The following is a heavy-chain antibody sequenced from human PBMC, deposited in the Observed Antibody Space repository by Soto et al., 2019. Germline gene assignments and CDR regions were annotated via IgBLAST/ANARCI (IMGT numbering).Heavy chain of an antibody. CDR2: ISWNRGSI. V-gene: IGHV3-9*01. CDR3: AKVRGDSSSPIDY. J-gene: IGHJ4*02. CDR1: GFTFDDYA. D-gene: IGHD6-6*01. Sequence: EVQLVESGGGLVQPGRSLRLPCAASGFTFDDYAMHWVRQAPGKGLEWVSGISWNRGSIGYADSVKDRFTISRDNAKNSQYLQMNSLRAEDTALYYCAKVRGDSSSPIDYWGQGTLVTVFS.